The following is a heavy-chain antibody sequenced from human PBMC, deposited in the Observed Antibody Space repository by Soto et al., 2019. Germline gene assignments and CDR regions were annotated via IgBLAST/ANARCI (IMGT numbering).Heavy chain of an antibody. Sequence: GGSLRLSCAASGFTFSSYAMSWVRQAPGKGLEWVSAISGSGGSTYYADSVKGRFTNSRDNSKNPLYLQMNGLRAEDMAVYYGARSPGELGEDYWGQGTLVTVSS. V-gene: IGHV3-23*01. J-gene: IGHJ4*02. CDR3: ARSPGELGEDY. CDR2: ISGSGGST. CDR1: GFTFSSYA. D-gene: IGHD3-10*01.